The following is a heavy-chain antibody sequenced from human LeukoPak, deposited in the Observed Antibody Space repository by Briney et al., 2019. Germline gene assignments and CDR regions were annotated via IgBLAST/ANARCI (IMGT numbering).Heavy chain of an antibody. D-gene: IGHD4-23*01. CDR1: GGSISSGAYY. Sequence: PSQTLSLTCTVSGGSISSGAYYWRWIRQHPGKGLEWIGYIYYSGSTYYNPSLRSRVTISVDTSKNQFSLKLSSVTAADTAVYYCARGGNSKASDYWGQGTPVTVSS. V-gene: IGHV4-31*03. CDR3: ARGGNSKASDY. CDR2: IYYSGST. J-gene: IGHJ4*02.